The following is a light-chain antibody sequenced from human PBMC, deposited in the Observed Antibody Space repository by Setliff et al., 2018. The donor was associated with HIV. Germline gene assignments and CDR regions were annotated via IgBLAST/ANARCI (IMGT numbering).Light chain of an antibody. CDR2: EVS. Sequence: QSVLTQPASVSGSPGQSITITCTGSSSDIGTYNFVSWYQQFPGKAPKVVIYEVSHRPSGISNRFSGSKSGNTASLTISGLQADDEAYYYCNSYTTSSAPVVFGTGTKVTVL. V-gene: IGLV2-14*01. CDR3: NSYTTSSAPVV. J-gene: IGLJ1*01. CDR1: SSDIGTYNF.